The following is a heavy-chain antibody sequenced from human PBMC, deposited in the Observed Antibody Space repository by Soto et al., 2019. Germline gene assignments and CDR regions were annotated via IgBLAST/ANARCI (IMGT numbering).Heavy chain of an antibody. V-gene: IGHV3-9*01. CDR1: GFTFDDYA. D-gene: IGHD3-22*01. J-gene: IGHJ5*02. CDR3: AKALDYDSSGSPFDP. Sequence: EVQLVESGGGLVQPGRSLRLSCAASGFTFDDYAMHWVRQAPGKGLEWVSGISWNSGSIGYAESVTGRFTISRHNAKNSLYLQLNSLRAEDTALYYCAKALDYDSSGSPFDPWGQGTLVTVSS. CDR2: ISWNSGSI.